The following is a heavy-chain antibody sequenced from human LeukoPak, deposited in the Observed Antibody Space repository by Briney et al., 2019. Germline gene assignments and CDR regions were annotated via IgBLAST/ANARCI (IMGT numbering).Heavy chain of an antibody. J-gene: IGHJ4*02. V-gene: IGHV1-69*01. CDR2: VIPIFHTS. CDR3: AKMSGSYFVRIDY. Sequence: ASVKVSCKASGGDFSNYAFSWVRQAPGQGREWMGGVIPIFHTSYYSQKFQGRVTITADESTSTVYMDLSSLRSKDTALYYCAKMSGSYFVRIDYWGQGTLVTVSS. D-gene: IGHD3-10*01. CDR1: GGDFSNYA.